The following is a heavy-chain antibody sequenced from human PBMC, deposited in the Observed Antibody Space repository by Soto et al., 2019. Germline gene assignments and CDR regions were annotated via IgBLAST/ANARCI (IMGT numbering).Heavy chain of an antibody. CDR2: TYYSGST. Sequence: SETLSLTCTVSGGSISSSSYYWGWIRQPPGKGLEWIGSTYYSGSTYYNPSLKSRVTISVDTSKNQFSLKLSSVTAADTAMYYCARTYCSSTSCYGPLRDYYGMDVWGQGTTVTVSS. D-gene: IGHD2-2*01. V-gene: IGHV4-39*01. CDR1: GGSISSSSYY. CDR3: ARTYCSSTSCYGPLRDYYGMDV. J-gene: IGHJ6*02.